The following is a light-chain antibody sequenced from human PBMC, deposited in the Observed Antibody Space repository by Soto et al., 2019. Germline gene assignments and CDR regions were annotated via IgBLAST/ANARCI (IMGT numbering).Light chain of an antibody. V-gene: IGKV3-11*01. CDR2: DAT. CDR3: QQRSNWPT. CDR1: LGVSSY. Sequence: EIVLTQSPATLSLSPGERATLSCRASLGVSSYLAWYQQKPGQAPRLLIYDATNRATGIPARFSGSGSGTDFTLTISSLEPKDFAVYYCQQRSNWPTFGQGTKLEIK. J-gene: IGKJ2*01.